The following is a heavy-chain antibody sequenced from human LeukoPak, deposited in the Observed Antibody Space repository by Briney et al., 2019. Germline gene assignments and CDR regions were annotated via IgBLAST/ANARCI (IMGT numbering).Heavy chain of an antibody. CDR1: GGTFSSYA. CDR2: IIPFLGIA. CDR3: ASPRVPLGAVAGTWARDAFDI. D-gene: IGHD6-19*01. J-gene: IGHJ3*02. V-gene: IGHV1-69*04. Sequence: SVKVSCKASGGTFSSYAISWVRQAPGQGLEWMGRIIPFLGIANYAQKFQGRATITADKSTSTAYMELSRLRSEDTAGCYCASPRVPLGAVAGTWARDAFDIWGQGTMVTVSS.